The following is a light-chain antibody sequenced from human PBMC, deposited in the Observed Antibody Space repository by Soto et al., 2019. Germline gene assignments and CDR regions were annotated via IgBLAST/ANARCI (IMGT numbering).Light chain of an antibody. CDR1: SSDVGSYNR. V-gene: IGLV2-18*02. Sequence: VLTQPPCVSGSPGQSVAISCTGTSSDVGSYNRVSWYQQPPGAAPKLMIYEVSNRPSGVPDRFSGSKSGNTASLTISGLQAEDEADYYCNSYTVSSTYVCGTATKVTVL. CDR3: NSYTVSSTYV. CDR2: EVS. J-gene: IGLJ1*01.